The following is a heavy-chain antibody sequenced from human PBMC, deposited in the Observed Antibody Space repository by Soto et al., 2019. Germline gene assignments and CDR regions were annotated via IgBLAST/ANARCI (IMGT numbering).Heavy chain of an antibody. CDR1: GYIFTGYF. J-gene: IGHJ4*03. CDR3: VRWGYGSSSLEF. CDR2: ITPNSGDT. D-gene: IGHD4-17*01. V-gene: IGHV1-2*06. Sequence: ASVKVSCKTSGYIFTGYFIHWVRQTPGQGLQWMGRITPNSGDTKYGQTFQGRVTFTRDTSTSTAYMELSGLRSDDTALYYCVRWGYGSSSLEFWGRGTLVTVPS.